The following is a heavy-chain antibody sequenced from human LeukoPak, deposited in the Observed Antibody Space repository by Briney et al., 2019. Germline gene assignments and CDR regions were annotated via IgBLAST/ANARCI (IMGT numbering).Heavy chain of an antibody. D-gene: IGHD5-18*01. J-gene: IGHJ4*02. V-gene: IGHV3-53*01. CDR3: AKEVLRDTAMVPYYFDY. Sequence: GGSLRLSCAASGFTVSSNYMIWVRQAPGKGLEWVSVIYSAGSTYYADSVKGRFTISRDNAKNSLYLQMNSLRAEDTAVYYCAKEVLRDTAMVPYYFDYWGQGTLVTVSS. CDR1: GFTVSSNY. CDR2: IYSAGST.